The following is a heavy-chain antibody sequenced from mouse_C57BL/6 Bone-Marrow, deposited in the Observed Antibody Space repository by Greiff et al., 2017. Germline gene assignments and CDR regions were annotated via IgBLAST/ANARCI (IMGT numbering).Heavy chain of an antibody. V-gene: IGHV1-55*01. J-gene: IGHJ3*01. D-gene: IGHD2-10*02. Sequence: QVQLKQPGAELVKPGASVKMSCKASGYTFTSYWITWLKQRPGQGLEWIGDIYPGSGSTNYNEKFKSKATLTVDTSSSTAYMQLSSLTSEDSAGYDCAKGMVTVFAYWGQGTLVTVSA. CDR3: AKGMVTVFAY. CDR2: IYPGSGST. CDR1: GYTFTSYW.